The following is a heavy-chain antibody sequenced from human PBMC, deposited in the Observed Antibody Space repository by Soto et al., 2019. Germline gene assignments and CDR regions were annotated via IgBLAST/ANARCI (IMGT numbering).Heavy chain of an antibody. CDR1: GYTFTSYD. D-gene: IGHD3-3*01. V-gene: IGHV1-8*01. CDR2: MNPNSGNT. J-gene: IGHJ4*02. Sequence: ASVXVSCKASGYTFTSYDINWVRQATGQGLEWMGWMNPNSGNTGYAQKFQGRVTMTRNTSISTAYMELSSLGSEDTAVYYCSTWGSGYYTDYWGQGTLVTVSS. CDR3: STWGSGYYTDY.